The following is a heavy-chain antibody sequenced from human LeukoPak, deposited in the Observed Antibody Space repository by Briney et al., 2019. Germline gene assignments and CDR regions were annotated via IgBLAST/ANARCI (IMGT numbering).Heavy chain of an antibody. Sequence: ASVKVSCKDSGFTFTSCGIIWVRQAHGQGLEWMGWISANNGNTVYVQKFQGRVTMTTDTSSSTAYMDLTSLISDDTAVYYCARKPTGGASDIWGQGTMVTVSS. CDR2: ISANNGNT. CDR1: GFTFTSCG. V-gene: IGHV1-18*01. D-gene: IGHD1-14*01. CDR3: ARKPTGGASDI. J-gene: IGHJ3*02.